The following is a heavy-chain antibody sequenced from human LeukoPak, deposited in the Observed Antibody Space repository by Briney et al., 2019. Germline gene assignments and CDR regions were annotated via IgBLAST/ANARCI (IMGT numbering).Heavy chain of an antibody. CDR1: GFTFSSYG. D-gene: IGHD1-26*01. Sequence: GGSLRLSCAASGFTFSSYGMHWVRQAPGKGLEWVANIKQDGSEKYYVDSVKGRFTISRDNAKNSLYLQMNSLRAEDTAVYYCARYSGSYPGVDYYYYMDVWGKGTTVTVSS. CDR2: IKQDGSEK. J-gene: IGHJ6*03. CDR3: ARYSGSYPGVDYYYYMDV. V-gene: IGHV3-7*01.